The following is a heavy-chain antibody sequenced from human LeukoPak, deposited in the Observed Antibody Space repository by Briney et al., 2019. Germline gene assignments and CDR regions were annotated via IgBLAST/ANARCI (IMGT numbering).Heavy chain of an antibody. CDR3: ARDGITVVTSLFDY. Sequence: GASVKVSCKASGYTFTIYAIYWVRQAPGQRLEWMGWINAGNGNTKYSQKFQGRVTITRDTSASTAYMELSSLRSEDTAVYYCARDGITVVTSLFDYWGQGTLVTVSS. D-gene: IGHD4-23*01. V-gene: IGHV1-3*01. CDR1: GYTFTIYA. CDR2: INAGNGNT. J-gene: IGHJ4*02.